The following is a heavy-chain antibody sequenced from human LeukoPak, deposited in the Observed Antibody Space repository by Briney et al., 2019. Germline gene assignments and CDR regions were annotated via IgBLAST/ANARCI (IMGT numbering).Heavy chain of an antibody. CDR3: SKNGEWPRPNFLEQ. J-gene: IGHJ4*01. Sequence: GGSLRLSCAASGFTFSSYSMNWVRQAPGKGPEWVASISGSGGNTYHADSVKGRFTISRDNSQNTVYLQMNSLTAEDTAVYYWSKNGEWPRPNFLEQWGQGTL. V-gene: IGHV3-23*01. D-gene: IGHD3-10*01. CDR1: GFTFSSYS. CDR2: ISGSGGNT.